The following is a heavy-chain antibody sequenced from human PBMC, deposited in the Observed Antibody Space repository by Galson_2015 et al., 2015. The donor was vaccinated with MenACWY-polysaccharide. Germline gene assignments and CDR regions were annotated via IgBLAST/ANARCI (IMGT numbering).Heavy chain of an antibody. D-gene: IGHD1-26*01. CDR3: ARGPTHSGSFGWFDP. CDR1: GGSVSSDTYY. Sequence: SETLSLTCTVSGGSVSSDTYYWSWLRQPPGKGLERIGYMSYSGRANSNPSLKSRVTVSLDTSKNQFSLRLTSVTAADTAMYYYARGPTHSGSFGWFDPWGQGTLVTVSP. CDR2: MSYSGRA. J-gene: IGHJ5*02. V-gene: IGHV4-61*01.